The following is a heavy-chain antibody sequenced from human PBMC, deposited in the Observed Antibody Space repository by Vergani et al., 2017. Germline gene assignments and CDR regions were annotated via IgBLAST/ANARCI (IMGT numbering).Heavy chain of an antibody. CDR2: ISWDGGST. Sequence: EVQLVESGGVVVQPGGSLRLSCAASGFTFDDYTMHWVRQAPGKGLEWVSLISWDGGSTYYADSVKGRFTISRDNSKNSLYLQMNSLRTEDTALYYCAKARVGFGETVSMDVWGQGTTVTVSS. CDR1: GFTFDDYT. CDR3: AKARVGFGETVSMDV. D-gene: IGHD3-10*01. V-gene: IGHV3-43*01. J-gene: IGHJ6*02.